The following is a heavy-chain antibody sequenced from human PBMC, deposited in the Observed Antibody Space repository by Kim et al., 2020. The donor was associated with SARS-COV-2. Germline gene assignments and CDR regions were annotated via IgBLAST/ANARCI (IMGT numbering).Heavy chain of an antibody. V-gene: IGHV3-64*01. D-gene: IGHD3-22*01. CDR3: ARAADYYDSSGYFDY. J-gene: IGHJ4*02. Sequence: NSVKGRFTISRDNSTNTLYLQMGSLRAENMAVYYCARAADYYDSSGYFDYWGQRALVTVSS.